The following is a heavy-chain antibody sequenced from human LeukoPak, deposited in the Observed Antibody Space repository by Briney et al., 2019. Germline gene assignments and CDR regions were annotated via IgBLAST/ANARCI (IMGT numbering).Heavy chain of an antibody. D-gene: IGHD3-10*01. Sequence: SETLSLTCTVSGGSVSSSAYYWGWIRQPPEKGLEWIGNIYYSGSTYYNPSLKSRVTISIDTSKNQFSLKLSSVTAADTAVYYCARESNYYGSGTGWFDPWGQGTLVTVSS. J-gene: IGHJ5*02. CDR2: IYYSGST. CDR3: ARESNYYGSGTGWFDP. CDR1: GGSVSSSAYY. V-gene: IGHV4-39*07.